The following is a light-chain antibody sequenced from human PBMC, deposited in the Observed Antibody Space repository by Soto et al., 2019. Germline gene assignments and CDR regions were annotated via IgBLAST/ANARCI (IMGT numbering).Light chain of an antibody. V-gene: IGLV6-57*04. J-gene: IGLJ3*02. Sequence: NFMLTQPHSVSESPGKTVTISCTRSSGDIASNFVQWYQQRPGSAPTAVIYEDNQRSSGVPDRFSGSIDSSSNSASLTISGLKTEDEAIYYCCSYPGSYTWMFGGGTKLTVL. CDR3: CSYPGSYTWM. CDR1: SGDIASNF. CDR2: EDN.